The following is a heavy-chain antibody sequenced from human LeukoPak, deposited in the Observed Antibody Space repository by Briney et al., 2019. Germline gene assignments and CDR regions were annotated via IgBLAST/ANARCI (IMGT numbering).Heavy chain of an antibody. D-gene: IGHD6-19*01. V-gene: IGHV4-59*12. CDR1: GGSISSYY. CDR3: ARVRSSGWYLDY. CDR2: IYYSGST. J-gene: IGHJ4*02. Sequence: SETLSLTCTVSGGSISSYYWSWIRQPPGKGLEWIGYIYYSGSTNYNPSLKSRVTISVDTSKNQFSLKLSSVTAADTAVYYCARVRSSGWYLDYWGQGTLVTVSS.